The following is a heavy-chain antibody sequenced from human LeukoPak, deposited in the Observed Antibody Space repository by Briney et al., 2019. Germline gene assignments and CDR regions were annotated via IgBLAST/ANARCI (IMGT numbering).Heavy chain of an antibody. V-gene: IGHV4-34*01. CDR1: GGSFSGYY. D-gene: IGHD6-13*01. CDR2: INHSGST. J-gene: IGHJ4*02. Sequence: PSETLSLTCAVYGGSFSGYYWSWIRQPPGKGLEWIGEINHSGSTNYNPSLKSRVTISVDTSKNQFSLKLSSVTAADTAVYYCARQAAANDYFDYWGQGTLVTVSS. CDR3: ARQAAANDYFDY.